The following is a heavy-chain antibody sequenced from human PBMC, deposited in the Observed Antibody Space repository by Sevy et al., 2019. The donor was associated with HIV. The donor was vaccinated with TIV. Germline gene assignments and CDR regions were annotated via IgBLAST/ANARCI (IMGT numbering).Heavy chain of an antibody. CDR2: ISTSGSIK. J-gene: IGHJ1*01. Sequence: GGSLRLSCVASGFTFSSYEMNWVRQAPGKGLEWVSYISTSGSIKYYEDSVKGRFTISRDNAKNSLYLQMNSLRAEDTAVYYCAREDGSRQYFQYWGQGTLVTVSS. CDR3: AREDGSRQYFQY. V-gene: IGHV3-48*03. CDR1: GFTFSSYE. D-gene: IGHD6-13*01.